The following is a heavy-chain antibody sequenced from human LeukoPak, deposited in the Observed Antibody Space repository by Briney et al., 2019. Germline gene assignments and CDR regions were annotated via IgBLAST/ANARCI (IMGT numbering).Heavy chain of an antibody. D-gene: IGHD2-15*01. J-gene: IGHJ4*02. CDR1: GFTFNTYA. Sequence: GGSLRLSCAASGFTFNTYAMNWVRQAPGKGLEWVSVICGDDGNTYYADSVKGRFTISRDNSKNTLFLQLNSLRAEDTAVYYCARLSGASCFSSGDYWGQGTLVTVSA. CDR3: ARLSGASCFSSGDY. CDR2: ICGDDGNT. V-gene: IGHV3-23*01.